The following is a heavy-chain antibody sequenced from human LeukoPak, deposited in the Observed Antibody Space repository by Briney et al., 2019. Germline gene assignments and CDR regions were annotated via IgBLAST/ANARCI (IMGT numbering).Heavy chain of an antibody. CDR3: AKDYLPYSSGWDPYYYYGMDV. Sequence: GGSLRLSCAASGLTFTSFAMSWVRQAPGKGLEWVSAISGSGGSTYYADSVKGRFTISRDNSKNTLYLQMNSLRAEDTAVYYCAKDYLPYSSGWDPYYYYGMDVWGQGTTVTVSS. CDR2: ISGSGGST. D-gene: IGHD6-19*01. J-gene: IGHJ6*02. V-gene: IGHV3-23*01. CDR1: GLTFTSFA.